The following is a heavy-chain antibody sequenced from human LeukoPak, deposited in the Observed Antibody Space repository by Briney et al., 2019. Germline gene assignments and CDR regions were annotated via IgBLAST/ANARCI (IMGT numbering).Heavy chain of an antibody. V-gene: IGHV4-31*03. J-gene: IGHJ4*02. CDR2: IYYSGST. Sequence: SETLSLTCTVSGGSISSGGYYWSWIRQHPGKGLEWIVYIYYSGSTYYNPSLKSRVTISVDTSKNQFSLKLSSVTAADTAVYYCATWRTAKTGFDYWGQGTLVTVSS. D-gene: IGHD1-1*01. CDR3: ATWRTAKTGFDY. CDR1: GGSISSGGYY.